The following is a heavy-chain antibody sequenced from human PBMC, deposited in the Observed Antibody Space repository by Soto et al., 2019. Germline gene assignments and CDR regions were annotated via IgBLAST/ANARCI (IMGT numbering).Heavy chain of an antibody. V-gene: IGHV1-8*01. J-gene: IGHJ5*02. D-gene: IGHD4-17*01. Sequence: QVQLVQSGAEVKKPGASVKVSCKASGNTFTNYDINWVRQATGQGLEYLGWMNPNSGDTAYVQKFQGRVTMTWDTSXATAYMELRCLRSEDTAVHFCARCVKYGAYSRWFDPWGQGTLVTVSS. CDR3: ARCVKYGAYSRWFDP. CDR2: MNPNSGDT. CDR1: GNTFTNYD.